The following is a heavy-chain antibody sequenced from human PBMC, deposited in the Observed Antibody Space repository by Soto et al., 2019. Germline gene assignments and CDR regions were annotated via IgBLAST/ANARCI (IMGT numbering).Heavy chain of an antibody. Sequence: QVQLVQSGAEVKKPGASVKVSCQASGYTCTSDVISWVRKAPGHGLEWMGGISAYNGNTNYAQKLQGRVTMTTDTSTSTAYMELRSLRSDDTAVYYWAREYGSGSRFDYGGQGTLVTVSS. V-gene: IGHV1-18*01. CDR2: ISAYNGNT. CDR1: GYTCTSDV. D-gene: IGHD3-10*01. J-gene: IGHJ4*02. CDR3: AREYGSGSRFDY.